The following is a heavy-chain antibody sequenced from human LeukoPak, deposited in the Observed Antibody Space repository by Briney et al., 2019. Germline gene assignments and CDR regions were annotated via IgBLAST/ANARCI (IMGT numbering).Heavy chain of an antibody. CDR1: GGSISSGDYY. CDR2: IYYSGST. CDR3: AIYYGSGGRYYYYYMDV. Sequence: SQTLSLTCTVSGGSISSGDYYWSWIRPPPGKGLEWIGYIYYSGSTYYNPSLKSRVTISVDTSKNQFSLKLSSVTAADTAVYYCAIYYGSGGRYYYYYMDVWGKGTTVTVSS. J-gene: IGHJ6*03. V-gene: IGHV4-30-4*08. D-gene: IGHD3-10*01.